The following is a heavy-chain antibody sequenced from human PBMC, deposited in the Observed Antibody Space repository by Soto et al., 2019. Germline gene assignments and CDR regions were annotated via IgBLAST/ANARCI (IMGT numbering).Heavy chain of an antibody. Sequence: GGSLRLSCAASGFTFSSYGMHWVRQAPGKGLEWVAVISYDGSNKYYADSVKGRFTISRDNSKNTLYLQMNSLRAEDTAVYYCAKEGSKDYYYGMDVWGQGTTVTVS. V-gene: IGHV3-30*18. CDR3: AKEGSKDYYYGMDV. CDR1: GFTFSSYG. CDR2: ISYDGSNK. J-gene: IGHJ6*02. D-gene: IGHD3-10*01.